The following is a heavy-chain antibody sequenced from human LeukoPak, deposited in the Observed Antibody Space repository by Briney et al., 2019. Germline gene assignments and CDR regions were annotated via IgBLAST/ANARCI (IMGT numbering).Heavy chain of an antibody. D-gene: IGHD1-1*01. CDR2: INPNNGGT. CDR1: GYTFTGYD. V-gene: IGHV1-2*02. Sequence: ASVHVSCKAAGYTFTGYDMHWVRQAPGQGLELMRWINPNNGGTNYAQKFQGRVTMTRDTSISTAYMELSRLSSDDTAVYSCARETAFGTTGTGGRGYYDSGMDVWGQGTTDSVSS. CDR3: ARETAFGTTGTGGRGYYDSGMDV. J-gene: IGHJ6*02.